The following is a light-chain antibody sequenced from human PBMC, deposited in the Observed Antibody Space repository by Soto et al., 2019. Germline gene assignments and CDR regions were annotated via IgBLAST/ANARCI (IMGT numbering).Light chain of an antibody. CDR1: QSIGRY. J-gene: IGKJ4*01. CDR2: DAS. V-gene: IGKV3-11*01. Sequence: LSPGERVTLSCRASQSIGRYLAWYQHIPGQAPRLLIYDASNRATGIPARFSGSGSGTDFTLTISSLEPEDFADYYCQQRAKWLTFGGGTKVEIK. CDR3: QQRAKWLT.